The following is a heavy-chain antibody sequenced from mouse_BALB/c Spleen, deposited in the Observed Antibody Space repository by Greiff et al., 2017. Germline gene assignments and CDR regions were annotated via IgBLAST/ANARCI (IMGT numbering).Heavy chain of an antibody. CDR1: GFTFSNYW. D-gene: IGHD2-14*01. V-gene: IGHV6-6*02. J-gene: IGHJ2*01. CDR2: IRLKSNNYAT. Sequence: EVKLVESGGGLVQPGGSMKLSCVASGFTFSNYWMNWVRQSPEKGLEWVAEIRLKSNNYATHYAESVKGRFTISRDDSKSSVYLQMNNLRAEDTGIYYCTRHYRYDGYYFDYWGQGTTLTVSS. CDR3: TRHYRYDGYYFDY.